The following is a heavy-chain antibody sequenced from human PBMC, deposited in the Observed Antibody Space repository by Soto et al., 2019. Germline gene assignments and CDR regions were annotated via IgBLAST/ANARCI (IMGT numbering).Heavy chain of an antibody. J-gene: IGHJ6*02. Sequence: SGPTLVNPTETLTLTCTFSGFSLSTRGMGVAWIRQPPGRALEWLALIYWNDDPRYSPSLKSRLTITKDTTKNQVVLTMTNMDRVDTDTYYCAKRTPEYGMDVWGQGTMVTVSS. CDR2: IYWNDDP. CDR1: GFSLSTRGMG. V-gene: IGHV2-5*01. CDR3: AKRTPEYGMDV.